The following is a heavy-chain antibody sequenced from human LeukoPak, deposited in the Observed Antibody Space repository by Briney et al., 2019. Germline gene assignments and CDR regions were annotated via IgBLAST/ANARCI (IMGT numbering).Heavy chain of an antibody. CDR3: ARDHLDSSSWYWFDP. CDR2: INPNIGGT. CDR1: GYTYTGYY. D-gene: IGHD6-13*01. V-gene: IGHV1-2*02. Sequence: ASVKVSCQASGYTYTGYYMHWVPQAPRQGHEWMGWINPNIGGTNNAQKLYTRVTITRDTCISTAHMELGSLRSDDTGVYYCARDHLDSSSWYWFDPWGQGTLVTVSS. J-gene: IGHJ5*02.